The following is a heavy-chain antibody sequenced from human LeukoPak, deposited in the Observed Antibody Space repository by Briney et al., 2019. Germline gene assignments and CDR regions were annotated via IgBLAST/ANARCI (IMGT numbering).Heavy chain of an antibody. J-gene: IGHJ5*02. V-gene: IGHV6-1*01. Sequence: SQTLSFTCAISGDSVSSNSVTWNWIRQSPSRGLEWLGRTYYRSTWYNDYAVSVRGRITVNPDTSKNQFSLHLNSVTPEDTAVYYCARRLTQYDCFDPWGQGILVTVSS. CDR2: TYYRSTWYN. CDR3: ARRLTQYDCFDP. D-gene: IGHD2-2*01. CDR1: GDSVSSNSVT.